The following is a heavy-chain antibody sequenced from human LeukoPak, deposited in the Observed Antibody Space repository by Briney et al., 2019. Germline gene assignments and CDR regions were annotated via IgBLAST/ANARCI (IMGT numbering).Heavy chain of an antibody. V-gene: IGHV4-30-4*08. CDR2: IYYSGST. CDR3: AGYCSSTSCYPLYYFDY. Sequence: SQTLSLTRTASGGSISSGDYYWSWIRQPPGKGLEWIGYIYYSGSTYYNPSLKSRVTISVDTSKNQFSLKLSSVTAADTAVYYCAGYCSSTSCYPLYYFDYWGQGTLVTVSS. CDR1: GGSISSGDYY. D-gene: IGHD2-2*01. J-gene: IGHJ4*02.